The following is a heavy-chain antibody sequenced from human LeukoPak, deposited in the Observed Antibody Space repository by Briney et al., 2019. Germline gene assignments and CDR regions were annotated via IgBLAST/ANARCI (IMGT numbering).Heavy chain of an antibody. J-gene: IGHJ4*02. CDR2: ISYDGSNK. V-gene: IGHV3-30*18. Sequence: GRSLRLSCAASGFTFSSYGMHWVRQAPGKGLEWVAVISYDGSNKYYADSVKGRFTISRDNSKNTLYLQMNSLRAEDTAVYYCAKGVGGWLQFEDFDYWGQGTLVTVSS. CDR3: AKGVGGWLQFEDFDY. CDR1: GFTFSSYG. D-gene: IGHD5-24*01.